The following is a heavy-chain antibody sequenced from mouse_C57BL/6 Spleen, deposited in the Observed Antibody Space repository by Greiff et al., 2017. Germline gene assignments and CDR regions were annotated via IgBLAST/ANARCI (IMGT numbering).Heavy chain of an antibody. CDR2: ISDGGSYT. D-gene: IGHD6-2*01. J-gene: IGHJ4*01. V-gene: IGHV5-4*03. Sequence: EVKLVESGGGLVKPGGSLKLSCAASGFTFSSYAMSWVRQTPEKRLEWVATISDGGSYTYYPDNVKGRFTISRDNAKNNLYLQMSHLKSEDTAMYYCARALSDPYAMDYWGQGTSVTVSS. CDR1: GFTFSSYA. CDR3: ARALSDPYAMDY.